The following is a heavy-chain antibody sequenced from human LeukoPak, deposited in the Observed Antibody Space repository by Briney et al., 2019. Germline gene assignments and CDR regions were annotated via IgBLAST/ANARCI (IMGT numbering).Heavy chain of an antibody. J-gene: IGHJ6*04. D-gene: IGHD2-15*01. CDR2: IIPIFGTA. CDR1: GGTFSSYA. Sequence: SVNVSCKASGGTFSSYAISWVGPAPGRGLEWMGGIIPIFGTANYAQKFQGRVTITADESTSTAYMELSSLRSEDTAVYYCARDPPYCSGGSCYSGYYGMDVWGKGTTVTVSS. CDR3: ARDPPYCSGGSCYSGYYGMDV. V-gene: IGHV1-69*13.